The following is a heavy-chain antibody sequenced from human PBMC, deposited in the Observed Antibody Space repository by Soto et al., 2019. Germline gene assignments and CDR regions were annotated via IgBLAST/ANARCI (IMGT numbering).Heavy chain of an antibody. V-gene: IGHV3-23*01. CDR3: ALNSGSGSYYFDY. Sequence: EVQLLESGGGLVQPGGSLRLSCAASGFTFSSYAMWWVRQATGKGLECVSAISGGGETTYYADSVKGRFTISRDNSKNTLYVQMNSLRAEDTAVYYCALNSGSGSYYFDYWGQGTLVTVSS. CDR1: GFTFSSYA. J-gene: IGHJ4*02. D-gene: IGHD3-10*01. CDR2: ISGGGETT.